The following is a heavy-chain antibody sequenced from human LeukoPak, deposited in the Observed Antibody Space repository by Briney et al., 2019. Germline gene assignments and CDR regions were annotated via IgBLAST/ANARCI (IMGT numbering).Heavy chain of an antibody. D-gene: IGHD3-22*01. J-gene: IGHJ6*02. Sequence: GGSLRLSCAASGFTFSSYWMHWVRQAPGKGLVWVSRINSDGSSTSYADSVKGRFTISRDNAKNTLYLQMNSLRAEDTAVYYCARVPAMIVETTYYYYYGMDVWGQGTTVTVSS. V-gene: IGHV3-74*01. CDR2: INSDGSST. CDR3: ARVPAMIVETTYYYYYGMDV. CDR1: GFTFSSYW.